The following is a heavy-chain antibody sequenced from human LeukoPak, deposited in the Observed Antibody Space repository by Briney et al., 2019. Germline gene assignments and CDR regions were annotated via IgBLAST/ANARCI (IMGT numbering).Heavy chain of an antibody. D-gene: IGHD5-18*01. CDR3: ARMAAPNTAVVTIDY. V-gene: IGHV3-30*02. CDR2: IRYDGSNK. CDR1: GFTFSSYG. Sequence: GGSLRLSCAASGFTFSSYGMHWVRQAPGKGLEWVAFIRYDGSNKYYADSVKGRFTISRDNSKNTLYLQMNSLRAEDTAVYYCARMAAPNTAVVTIDYWGQGTLVTVSS. J-gene: IGHJ4*02.